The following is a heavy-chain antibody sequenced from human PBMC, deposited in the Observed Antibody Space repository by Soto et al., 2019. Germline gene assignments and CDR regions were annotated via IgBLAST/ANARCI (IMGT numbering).Heavy chain of an antibody. J-gene: IGHJ6*02. CDR1: GGSISSGDYY. V-gene: IGHV4-30-4*01. D-gene: IGHD3-10*01. Sequence: SETLSLTCTVSGGSISSGDYYWSWIRQPPGKGLEWIGYIYYSGSTYYNPSLKSRVTISVDTSKNQFSLKLSSVTAADTAVYYCARGWVGWFGELHYYYGMDVWGQGTTVTVSS. CDR3: ARGWVGWFGELHYYYGMDV. CDR2: IYYSGST.